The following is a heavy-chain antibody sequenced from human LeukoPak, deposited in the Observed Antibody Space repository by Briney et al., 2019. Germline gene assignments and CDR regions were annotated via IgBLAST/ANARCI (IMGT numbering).Heavy chain of an antibody. D-gene: IGHD3-10*01. CDR1: GGSFSGYH. V-gene: IGHV4-34*01. CDR2: INHSGST. Sequence: PSETLSLTCAVYGGSFSGYHWSWIRQPPGKGLEWIGEINHSGSTNYNPSLKSRVTISVDTSKNQFSLKLTSVTAADTAVYFCARRRGSYWGQGTLVTVSS. J-gene: IGHJ4*02. CDR3: ARRRGSY.